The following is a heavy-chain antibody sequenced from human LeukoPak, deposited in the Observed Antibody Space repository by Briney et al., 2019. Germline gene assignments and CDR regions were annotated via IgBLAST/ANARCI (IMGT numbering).Heavy chain of an antibody. Sequence: SETLSLTCTVSGGSISSSDYYWGLIRQPPGERLEWIGTIYYNGNTYYNPSLQSRVIISVDTSKNQFSLKLTSVTAPDTAVYYCARTVGTHRFDYWGQGILVTVSS. J-gene: IGHJ4*02. CDR3: ARTVGTHRFDY. CDR1: GGSISSSDYY. CDR2: IYYNGNT. V-gene: IGHV4-39*01. D-gene: IGHD4-23*01.